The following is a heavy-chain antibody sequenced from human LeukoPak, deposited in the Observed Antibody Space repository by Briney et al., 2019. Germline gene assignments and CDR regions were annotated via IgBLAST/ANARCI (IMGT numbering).Heavy chain of an antibody. V-gene: IGHV5-51*01. CDR1: GYSFTSYW. Sequence: GESLKISCKGSGYSFTSYWIGWVRQMPGKGLEWMGIIYPGDSDTRYSPSFQGQVTISADKSISAAYLQWSSLKASDTAMYYCARRAYDYDFWSGSAPRYGMDVWGQGTTVTVSS. D-gene: IGHD3-3*01. CDR3: ARRAYDYDFWSGSAPRYGMDV. J-gene: IGHJ6*02. CDR2: IYPGDSDT.